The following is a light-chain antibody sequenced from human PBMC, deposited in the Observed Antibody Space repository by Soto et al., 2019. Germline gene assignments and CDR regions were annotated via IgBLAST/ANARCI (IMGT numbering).Light chain of an antibody. V-gene: IGKV3-15*01. CDR3: QQYIKWRPLFT. CDR2: GAS. CDR1: QSVSSN. Sequence: EMVMTQSPATLSVSPGERATLSCRASQSVSSNLAWYQQKPGQAPRLLIYGASTRATGIPARFSGSGSGTEFTITISSLQSADFSVYYCQQYIKWRPLFTFGPGTKVEIK. J-gene: IGKJ3*01.